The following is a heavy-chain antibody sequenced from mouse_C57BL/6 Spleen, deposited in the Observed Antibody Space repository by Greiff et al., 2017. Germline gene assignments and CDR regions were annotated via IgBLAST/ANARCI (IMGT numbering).Heavy chain of an antibody. Sequence: QVQLKQSGAELVKPGASVKISCKASGYAFSSYWMNWVKQRPGKGLEWIGQIYPGDGDTNYNGKFKGKATLTADKSSSTAYMQLSSLTSEDSAVYFCARLRLVAPYFDYWGQGTTLTVSS. V-gene: IGHV1-80*01. CDR1: GYAFSSYW. CDR3: ARLRLVAPYFDY. CDR2: IYPGDGDT. J-gene: IGHJ2*01. D-gene: IGHD1-1*01.